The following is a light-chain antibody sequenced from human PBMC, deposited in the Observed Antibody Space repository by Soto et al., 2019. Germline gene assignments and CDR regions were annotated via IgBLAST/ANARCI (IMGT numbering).Light chain of an antibody. Sequence: EIVMTQSPATLSVSPGERATLYCRASQSVSSNLAWYQQKPGQAPRLLIYGASTRATGIPARFSGSGSGTDFTLTISSLQSEDFAVYYCQQYRTFGQGTKVEFK. J-gene: IGKJ1*01. CDR1: QSVSSN. CDR3: QQYRT. CDR2: GAS. V-gene: IGKV3-15*01.